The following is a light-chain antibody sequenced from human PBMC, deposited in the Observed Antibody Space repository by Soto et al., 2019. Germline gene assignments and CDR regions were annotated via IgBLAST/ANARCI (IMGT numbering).Light chain of an antibody. Sequence: DVQMTQSPSSLSASVGDRVTITCRASQIINSYLNWYQHKPGKAPKLLIFTASSLESGVPSRFSGSGSGTDFTLTISSLQPEDFATYYCQQSYSTLLTFGQGTRLEIK. V-gene: IGKV1-39*01. CDR3: QQSYSTLLT. J-gene: IGKJ5*01. CDR1: QIINSY. CDR2: TAS.